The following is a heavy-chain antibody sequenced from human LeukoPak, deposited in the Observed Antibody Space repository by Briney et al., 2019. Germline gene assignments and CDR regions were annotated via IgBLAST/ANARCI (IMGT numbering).Heavy chain of an antibody. J-gene: IGHJ5*02. V-gene: IGHV1-69*13. Sequence: ASVQVSCKASGGTFSSYAISWVRQAPGQGLEWMGGIIPIFGTANYAQKFQGRVTITADESTSTAYMELSSLRSEDTAVYYCARDREQLVFDWWFDPWGQGTLVTVSS. CDR1: GGTFSSYA. D-gene: IGHD6-6*01. CDR2: IIPIFGTA. CDR3: ARDREQLVFDWWFDP.